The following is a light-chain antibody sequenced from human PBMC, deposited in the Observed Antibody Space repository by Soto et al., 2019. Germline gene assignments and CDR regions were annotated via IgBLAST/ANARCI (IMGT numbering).Light chain of an antibody. CDR2: DVS. CDR1: SSYVGGYNY. Sequence: QSVLTQPASVSGAPGQTITIACTGTSSYVGGYNYVSWYQQHPGKAPKVMIYDVSNRPSGVSNRFSGSKSGNTASLTISGLQAEFVADYYCNSYTTRTIHVFLPVSIVTVL. J-gene: IGLJ1*01. CDR3: NSYTTRTIHV. V-gene: IGLV2-14*01.